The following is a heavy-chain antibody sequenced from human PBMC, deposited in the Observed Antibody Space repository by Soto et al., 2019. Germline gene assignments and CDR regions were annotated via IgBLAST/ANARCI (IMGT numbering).Heavy chain of an antibody. V-gene: IGHV4-4*07. Sequence: QVPLQESGPGLVKPSETLSLTCTVFGGSVSDNFWSWVRQPAGKGPEYIGRIHARGSTNYNPSLRSRVPMSVDTSHNQFSLRLSSVTAADTAVYYCARGPYCGGDCFFASWGQGALVTVSS. J-gene: IGHJ5*01. CDR2: IHARGST. D-gene: IGHD2-21*02. CDR3: ARGPYCGGDCFFAS. CDR1: GGSVSDNF.